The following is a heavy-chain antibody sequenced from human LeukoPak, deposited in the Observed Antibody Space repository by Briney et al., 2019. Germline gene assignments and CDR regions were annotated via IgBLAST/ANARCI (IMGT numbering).Heavy chain of an antibody. D-gene: IGHD5-18*01. CDR1: GFTFDEYA. J-gene: IGHJ6*02. CDR2: ISWNSGSI. Sequence: GRSLRLSCAASGFTFDEYAMHWVRQAPGKGLEWVSGISWNSGSIGYADSVKGRFTISRDNAKNSLYLQMNSLRAEDTALYYCAKDMADTASYGMDVWGQGATVTVSS. CDR3: AKDMADTASYGMDV. V-gene: IGHV3-9*01.